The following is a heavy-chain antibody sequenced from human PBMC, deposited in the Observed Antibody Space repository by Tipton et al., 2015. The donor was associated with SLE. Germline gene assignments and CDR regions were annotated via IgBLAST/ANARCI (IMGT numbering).Heavy chain of an antibody. V-gene: IGHV1-2*02. CDR2: INPNSGAT. J-gene: IGHJ4*02. Sequence: QLVQSGAEVKNPGASVKVSCKASGYSFTGYDMQWVRQAPGQGLEWMGWINPNSGATKFPQRFQGRVTMTRDTSISTAYMELSGLTSDDTAVHYCARPLTGDQWAFGDWGQGTLVTVSS. D-gene: IGHD7-27*01. CDR3: ARPLTGDQWAFGD. CDR1: GYSFTGYD.